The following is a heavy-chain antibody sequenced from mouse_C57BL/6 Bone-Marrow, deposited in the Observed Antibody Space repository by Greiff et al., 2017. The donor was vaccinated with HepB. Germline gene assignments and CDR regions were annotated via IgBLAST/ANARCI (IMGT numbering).Heavy chain of an antibody. CDR3: AKNHYYGSSYWYFDV. Sequence: QVQLQQSGPELVKPGASVKISCKASGYAFSSSWMNWVKQRPGKGLEWIGRIYPGDGDTNYNGKFKGKATLTADKSSNTAYMQRSSLTSEESAVYCCAKNHYYGSSYWYFDVWGTGTTVTVSS. CDR2: IYPGDGDT. J-gene: IGHJ1*03. CDR1: GYAFSSSW. D-gene: IGHD1-1*01. V-gene: IGHV1-82*01.